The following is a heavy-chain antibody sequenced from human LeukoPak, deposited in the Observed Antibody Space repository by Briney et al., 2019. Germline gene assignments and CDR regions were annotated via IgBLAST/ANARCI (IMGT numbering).Heavy chain of an antibody. D-gene: IGHD5-18*01. J-gene: IGHJ4*02. Sequence: ASVKVSCKASGYTSTGYYMHWVRQAPGQGLEWMGWINPNSGGTNYAQKFQGRVTMTRDTSISTAYMELSRLRSDDTAVYYCARIGVQLWVDTPDYWGQGTLVTVSS. CDR1: GYTSTGYY. CDR2: INPNSGGT. CDR3: ARIGVQLWVDTPDY. V-gene: IGHV1-2*02.